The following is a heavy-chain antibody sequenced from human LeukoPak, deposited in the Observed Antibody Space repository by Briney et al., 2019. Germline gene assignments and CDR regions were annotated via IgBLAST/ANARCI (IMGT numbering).Heavy chain of an antibody. CDR3: ARDSRVKIFGVVIMTGYFDY. J-gene: IGHJ4*02. V-gene: IGHV1-2*06. Sequence: ASVKVSFKASRYTFTGYYMHWVRQAPGQGLEWMGRINPNSGGTNYAQKFQGRVTMTRDTSISTAYMELSRLRSDDTAVYYCARDSRVKIFGVVIMTGYFDYWGQGTLVTVSS. D-gene: IGHD3-3*01. CDR2: INPNSGGT. CDR1: RYTFTGYY.